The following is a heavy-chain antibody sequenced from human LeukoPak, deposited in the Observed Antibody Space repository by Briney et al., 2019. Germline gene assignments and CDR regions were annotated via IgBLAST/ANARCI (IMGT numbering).Heavy chain of an antibody. CDR3: ARDRITMIVGGNWFDP. Sequence: ASVKASCKASGYTFTSYGISWVRQAPGQGLEWMGWISAYNGNTNYAQKLQGRVTMTTDTSTSTAYMELRSLRADDTAVYYCARDRITMIVGGNWFDPWGQGTLVTVSS. V-gene: IGHV1-18*01. CDR1: GYTFTSYG. J-gene: IGHJ5*02. CDR2: ISAYNGNT. D-gene: IGHD3-22*01.